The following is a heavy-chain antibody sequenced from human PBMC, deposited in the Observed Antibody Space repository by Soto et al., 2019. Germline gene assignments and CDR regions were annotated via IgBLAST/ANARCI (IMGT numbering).Heavy chain of an antibody. CDR1: GFTFSNAW. J-gene: IGHJ6*02. CDR2: IKSKTDGGTT. Sequence: PGGSLRLSCAASGFTFSNAWMSWVRQAPGKGLEWVGRIKSKTDGGTTDYAAPVKGRFTISRDDAKDTLYLQMNSLKTEDTAVYYCTTEGPCCSSTSCYDYYYYGMDVWGQGTTVTVSS. D-gene: IGHD2-2*01. V-gene: IGHV3-15*01. CDR3: TTEGPCCSSTSCYDYYYYGMDV.